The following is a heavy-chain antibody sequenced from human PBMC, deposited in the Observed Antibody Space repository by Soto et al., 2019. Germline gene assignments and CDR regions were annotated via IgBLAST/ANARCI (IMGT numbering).Heavy chain of an antibody. Sequence: PGGSLRLSCAASGFTFSNAWMSWVRQAPGKGLEWVSDIIDSGGSTYYADSVKGRFTISRDNSKSTLYLQMNSLRAEDTALYYCAKGRSYYYYGVDVWGQGTAVTVSS. CDR3: AKGRSYYYYGVDV. CDR1: GFTFSNAW. V-gene: IGHV3-23*01. CDR2: IIDSGGST. J-gene: IGHJ6*02.